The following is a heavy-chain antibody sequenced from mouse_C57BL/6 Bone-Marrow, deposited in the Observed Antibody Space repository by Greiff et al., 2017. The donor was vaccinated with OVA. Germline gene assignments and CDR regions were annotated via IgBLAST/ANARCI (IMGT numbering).Heavy chain of an antibody. CDR1: GYSITSGYY. J-gene: IGHJ3*01. Sequence: ESGPGLVKPSQSLSLTCSVTGYSITSGYYWNWIRQFPGNKLEWMGYISYDGSNNYNPSLKNRISITRDTSKNQFFLKLNSVTTEDTATYYCARGYGSSLAYWGQGTLVTVSA. CDR2: ISYDGSN. CDR3: ARGYGSSLAY. D-gene: IGHD1-1*01. V-gene: IGHV3-6*01.